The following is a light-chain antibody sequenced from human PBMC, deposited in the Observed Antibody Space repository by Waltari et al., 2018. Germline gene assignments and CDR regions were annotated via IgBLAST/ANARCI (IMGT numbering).Light chain of an antibody. J-gene: IGKJ1*01. Sequence: DIQMTQSPSSLSASVGDRVTITCRASQDISNSLAWYQQKPGKAPKFLIYTASRLESGVPSRFSGSGSGTDYTLTISSLQPDDFATYYCQQYYGNTPRTFGQGTKVEVK. CDR3: QQYYGNTPRT. V-gene: IGKV1-NL1*01. CDR2: TAS. CDR1: QDISNS.